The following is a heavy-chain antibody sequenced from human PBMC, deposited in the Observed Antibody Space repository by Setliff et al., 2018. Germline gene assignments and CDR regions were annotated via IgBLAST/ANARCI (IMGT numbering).Heavy chain of an antibody. Sequence: ASVKVSCKASGYTFTNYHMHWVRQPPGQGLEWMGVINCTGGSATYAQKFQGRVTMTRDTSTSTAYMELSSLRADDTAVYYCAGDTPRSDWRLDSWGQGTLVTVSS. V-gene: IGHV1-46*01. CDR3: AGDTPRSDWRLDS. J-gene: IGHJ4*02. CDR1: GYTFTNYH. CDR2: INCTGGSA. D-gene: IGHD1-26*01.